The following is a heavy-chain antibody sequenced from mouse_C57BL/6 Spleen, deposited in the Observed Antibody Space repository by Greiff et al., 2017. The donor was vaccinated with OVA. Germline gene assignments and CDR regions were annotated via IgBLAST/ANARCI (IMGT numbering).Heavy chain of an antibody. CDR3: ARGTTVVGEGY. CDR1: GYSITSGYY. D-gene: IGHD1-1*01. J-gene: IGHJ2*01. Sequence: VQLQQSGPGLVKPSQSLSLTCSVTGYSITSGYYWNWIRQFPGNKLEWMGYISYDGSNNYNPSLKNQISITRDTSKNQFFLKLNSVTTEDTATYYCARGTTVVGEGYWGQGTTLTVSS. CDR2: ISYDGSN. V-gene: IGHV3-6*01.